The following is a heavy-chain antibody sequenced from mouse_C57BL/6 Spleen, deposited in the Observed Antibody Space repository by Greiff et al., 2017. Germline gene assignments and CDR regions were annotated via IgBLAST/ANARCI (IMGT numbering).Heavy chain of an antibody. D-gene: IGHD3-1*01. CDR1: GYTFTDYY. CDR2: IYPGSGNT. V-gene: IGHV1-76*01. J-gene: IGHJ2*01. Sequence: VQRVESGAELVRPGASVKLSCKASGYTFTDYYINWVKQRPGQGLEWIARIYPGSGNTYYNEKFKGKATLTAEKSSSTAYMQLSSLTSEDSAVYLCARREGYDGLFDYWGQGTTLTVSS. CDR3: ARREGYDGLFDY.